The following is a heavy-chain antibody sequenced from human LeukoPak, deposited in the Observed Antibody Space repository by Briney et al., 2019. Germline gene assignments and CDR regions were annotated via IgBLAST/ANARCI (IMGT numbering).Heavy chain of an antibody. Sequence: GESLKISCKGSGYSFTSYWISWVRQMPGKGLEWMGRIDPSDSYTNYSPSFQGHVTISADRSISTAYLQWSSLKASDTAMCYCARLRYYYDSSGFLYQRFDYWGQGTLVTVSS. CDR1: GYSFTSYW. CDR3: ARLRYYYDSSGFLYQRFDY. V-gene: IGHV5-10-1*01. CDR2: IDPSDSYT. D-gene: IGHD3-22*01. J-gene: IGHJ4*02.